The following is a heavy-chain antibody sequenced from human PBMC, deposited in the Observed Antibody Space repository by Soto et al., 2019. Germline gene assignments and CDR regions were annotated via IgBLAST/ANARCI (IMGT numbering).Heavy chain of an antibody. V-gene: IGHV4-59*01. CDR3: ARGLYSGYDYGHCYSYYGMDV. Sequence: SETLSLTCTVSGGSLSRYYWSWIRQPPEKGLEWIGYIYYSGSTNYNPSLKSRVTISVDTSKNQFSLKLSSVTAADTAVYYCARGLYSGYDYGHCYSYYGMDVRCQ. D-gene: IGHD5-12*01. CDR1: GGSLSRYY. CDR2: IYYSGST. J-gene: IGHJ6*02.